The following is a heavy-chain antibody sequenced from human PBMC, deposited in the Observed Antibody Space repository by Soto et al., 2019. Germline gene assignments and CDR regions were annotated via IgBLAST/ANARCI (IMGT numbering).Heavy chain of an antibody. CDR1: GYTFTIYG. CDR3: ARDTRRNESSGSLKS. CDR2: ISAYNGNT. J-gene: IGHJ5*02. D-gene: IGHD3-22*01. Sequence: SVKVSCKASGYTFTIYGISWVRQAPGQGLEWMGWISAYNGNTNYAQKLQGRVTMTTDTSTSTAYMELRSLRSDDRAVYYCARDTRRNESSGSLKSWGQGPLVTASS. V-gene: IGHV1-18*01.